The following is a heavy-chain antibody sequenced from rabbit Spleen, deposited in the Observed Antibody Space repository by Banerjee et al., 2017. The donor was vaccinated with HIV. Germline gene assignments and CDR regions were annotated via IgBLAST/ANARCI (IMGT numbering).Heavy chain of an antibody. Sequence: QEHLEESGGGLVKPEGSLTLTCKASGFDLSSDYYMCWVRQAPGKGLEWIACINTYTDKGVYATWAKGRFTISRTSSTTVTLQMTSLTAADTATYFCARDLTSVIGWNFNLWGPGTLVTVS. CDR1: GFDLSSDYY. V-gene: IGHV1S45*01. D-gene: IGHD1-1*01. CDR3: ARDLTSVIGWNFNL. CDR2: INTYTDKG. J-gene: IGHJ4*01.